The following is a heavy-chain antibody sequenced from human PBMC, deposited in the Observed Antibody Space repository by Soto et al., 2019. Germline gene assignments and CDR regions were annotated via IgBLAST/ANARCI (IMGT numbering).Heavy chain of an antibody. D-gene: IGHD5-12*01. CDR2: ISYDGSNK. V-gene: IGHV3-30*18. J-gene: IGHJ4*02. CDR3: VKGGYHYFDY. CDR1: RFTFSNYG. Sequence: QVQLVESGGGVVQPGRSLRLSCAASRFTFSNYGMHWVRQTPGKGLEGVAVISYDGSNKYYADSVKGRFTISRDNCKNTLYLQMNSLRAEDTAVYYCVKGGYHYFDYWGQGTLVTVSS.